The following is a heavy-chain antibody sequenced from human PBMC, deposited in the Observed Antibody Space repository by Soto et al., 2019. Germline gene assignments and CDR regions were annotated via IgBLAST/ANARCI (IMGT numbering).Heavy chain of an antibody. CDR2: IYWNDDK. CDR3: AHLPAAMWLDYYGMDV. CDR1: GFSLSTSGVG. V-gene: IGHV2-5*01. J-gene: IGHJ6*02. Sequence: SGPTLLNPTQTLTLPCNFSGFSLSTSGVGVGWIRQPPGKALEWLALIYWNDDKRYSPSLKSRLTITKDTSKNQVVLTMTNMDPVDTATYYCAHLPAAMWLDYYGMDVWGQGTTVTVSS. D-gene: IGHD2-2*01.